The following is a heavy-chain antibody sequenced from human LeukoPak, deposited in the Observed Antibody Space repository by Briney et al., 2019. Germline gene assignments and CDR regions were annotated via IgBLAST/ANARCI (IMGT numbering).Heavy chain of an antibody. J-gene: IGHJ3*02. V-gene: IGHV4-59*01. CDR2: IYYSGST. CDR3: VKGTTGTTSAFDI. CDR1: GGSISSYY. D-gene: IGHD1-1*01. Sequence: PSETLSLTCTVSGGSISSYYWSWIRQPPGKGLEWIGSIYYSGSTKYNPSLKSRVTISVDTSKNQFSLKLSSVTAADTALYYCVKGTTGTTSAFDIWGQGTMVTVSS.